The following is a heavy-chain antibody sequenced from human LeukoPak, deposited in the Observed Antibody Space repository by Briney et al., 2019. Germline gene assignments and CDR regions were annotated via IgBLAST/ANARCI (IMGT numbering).Heavy chain of an antibody. CDR3: ARDQARYSSSFWFDP. CDR1: GGSVSSGSYY. V-gene: IGHV4-61*01. J-gene: IGHJ5*02. Sequence: SETLSLTCTVSGGSVSSGSYYWSWIRQPPGKGLEWIGYIYYSGSTNYNPSLKSRVTISVDTSKNQFSLKLSSVTAADTAVYYCARDQARYSSSFWFDPWGQGTLVTVSS. CDR2: IYYSGST. D-gene: IGHD6-6*01.